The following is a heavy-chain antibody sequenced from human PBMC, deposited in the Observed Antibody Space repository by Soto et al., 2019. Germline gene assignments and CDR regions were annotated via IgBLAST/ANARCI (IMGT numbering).Heavy chain of an antibody. J-gene: IGHJ4*02. D-gene: IGHD2-21*01. CDR3: AKERMWRALDFDY. CDR2: ISYDGSNK. V-gene: IGHV3-30*18. CDR1: GFTFSSYG. Sequence: QVQLVESGGGVVQPGRSLRLSCAASGFTFSSYGMHWVRQAPGKGLEWVAVISYDGSNKYYADSVKGRFTISRDNSKNTLYLQMNSLRAEGTAVYYCAKERMWRALDFDYWGQGTLVTVSS.